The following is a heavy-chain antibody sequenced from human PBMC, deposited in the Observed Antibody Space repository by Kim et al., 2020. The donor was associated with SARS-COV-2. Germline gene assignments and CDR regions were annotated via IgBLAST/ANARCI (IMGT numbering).Heavy chain of an antibody. J-gene: IGHJ2*01. Sequence: SETLSLTCTVSGGSINNYYWSWIRQPPGRGLEWIGYIYYSGTTNYNPSLKSRVTISVDTSKNQFSLKLSSVTAADTAVYYCARGDHEGYCIGGSCSGLWYFDLWGRGTLVTVSS. CDR1: GGSINNYY. CDR2: IYYSGTT. D-gene: IGHD2-15*01. V-gene: IGHV4-59*01. CDR3: ARGDHEGYCIGGSCSGLWYFDL.